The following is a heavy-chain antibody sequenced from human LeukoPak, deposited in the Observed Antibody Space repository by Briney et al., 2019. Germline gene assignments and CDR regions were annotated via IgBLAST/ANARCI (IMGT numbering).Heavy chain of an antibody. CDR1: GDIVSSNSAG. CDR3: QAVPGNYFDY. D-gene: IGHD6-19*01. CDR2: TYYRSKWYN. Sequence: SQTLSLTCALSGDIVSSNSAGWNWIRLSPSRGLEWLGMTYYRSKWYNDYAVSVKSRITINPDTSKNQFSLQLNSVTPEDTAVYYCQAVPGNYFDYWDQGTLVTVSS. J-gene: IGHJ4*02. V-gene: IGHV6-1*01.